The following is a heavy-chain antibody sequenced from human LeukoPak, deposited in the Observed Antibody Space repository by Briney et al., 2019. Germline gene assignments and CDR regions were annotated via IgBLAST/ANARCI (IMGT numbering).Heavy chain of an antibody. Sequence: PGESLRLSCAASGFTFSNYAMSWVRQAPGRGLEWVSIIGSGGGGTNYADSVRGRFTISRDNSKNTLYVQMNSLRAEDTAVYYCARGYSSDWKWTFDYWGQGILVTVSS. CDR2: IGSGGGGT. D-gene: IGHD6-19*01. CDR3: ARGYSSDWKWTFDY. J-gene: IGHJ4*02. CDR1: GFTFSNYA. V-gene: IGHV3-23*01.